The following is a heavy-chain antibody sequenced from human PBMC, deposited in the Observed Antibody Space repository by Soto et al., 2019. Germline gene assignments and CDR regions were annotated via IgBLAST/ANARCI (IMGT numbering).Heavy chain of an antibody. Sequence: ASVKVSCKASGGTFSSYAISWVRQAPGQGLEWMGGIIPIFGTANYAQKFQGRVTITADESTSTAYMELSSLRSEDTAVYYCAESPPYYYDSSGYAFDIWGQGTMVTVSS. CDR2: IIPIFGTA. D-gene: IGHD3-22*01. CDR3: AESPPYYYDSSGYAFDI. V-gene: IGHV1-69*13. J-gene: IGHJ3*02. CDR1: GGTFSSYA.